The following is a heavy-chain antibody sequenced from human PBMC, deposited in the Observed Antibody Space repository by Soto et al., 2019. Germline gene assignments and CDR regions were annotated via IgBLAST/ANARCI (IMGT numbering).Heavy chain of an antibody. CDR1: GDTFTNFD. V-gene: IGHV1-8*01. J-gene: IGHJ5*02. CDR2: MGANSGDT. CDR3: ARYIYGQGFKA. Sequence: QVQLVQPGAEVRKPGASVKVSCKASGDTFTNFDFNWVRQATGQGLEWIGWMGANSGDTGHAQKFQGRVSMTRATSMSTAYMELSSLRAEDTAMYYCARYIYGQGFKAWGQGTLVFVSS. D-gene: IGHD3-3*02.